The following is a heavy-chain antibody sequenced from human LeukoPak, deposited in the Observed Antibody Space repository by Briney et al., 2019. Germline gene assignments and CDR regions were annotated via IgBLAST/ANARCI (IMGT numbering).Heavy chain of an antibody. CDR2: ISWDGGST. CDR3: AKEEAAAGAFDY. J-gene: IGHJ4*02. CDR1: GFTFDDYA. Sequence: GGSLRLSCAASGFTFDDYAMHWVRQAPGKGLEWVSLISWDGGSTYYADSVKGRFTISRDNSKNSLYLQMNSLRAEDTALYYCAKEEAAAGAFDYWGQGTLVTVSS. V-gene: IGHV3-43D*03. D-gene: IGHD6-13*01.